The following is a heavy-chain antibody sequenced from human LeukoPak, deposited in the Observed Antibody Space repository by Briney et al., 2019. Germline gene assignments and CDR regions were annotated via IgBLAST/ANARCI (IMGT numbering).Heavy chain of an antibody. CDR2: ISGSGGST. V-gene: IGHV3-23*01. J-gene: IGHJ4*02. D-gene: IGHD6-13*01. CDR3: AKYRYSSSWGDY. Sequence: GGSLRLSCAASGFTFSSYAMSWVRQAPGRGLEWVSAISGSGGSTYYADSVKGRFTISRDNSKNTLYLQMNSLRAEDTAVYYCAKYRYSSSWGDYWGQGTLVTVSS. CDR1: GFTFSSYA.